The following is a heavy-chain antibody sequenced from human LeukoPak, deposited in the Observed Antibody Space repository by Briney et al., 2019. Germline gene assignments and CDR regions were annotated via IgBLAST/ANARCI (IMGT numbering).Heavy chain of an antibody. CDR1: GFTFSSYG. CDR3: ARDMEQWLVQDWYFDL. D-gene: IGHD6-19*01. V-gene: IGHV3-33*01. CDR2: IGYDGRNK. J-gene: IGHJ2*01. Sequence: SGGSLRLSCAASGFTFSSYGMHWVRQAPGKGLEWVAVIGYDGRNKYYADSVKGRFIISKDNSKNTLYLQMNILTAEDTAVYYCARDMEQWLVQDWYFDLWGRGTLVTVSS.